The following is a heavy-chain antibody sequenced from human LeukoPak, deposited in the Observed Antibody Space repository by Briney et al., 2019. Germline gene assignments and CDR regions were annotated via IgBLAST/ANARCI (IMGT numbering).Heavy chain of an antibody. D-gene: IGHD5-24*01. V-gene: IGHV4-39*07. CDR1: GGSISSSSYY. Sequence: SETLSLTCTVSGGSISSSSYYWGWIRQPPGKGLEWIESIYYSGSTYYNPSLKSRVTISVDTSKNQFSLKLSSVTAADTAVYYCARDGYNYNFDYWGQGTLVTVSS. CDR3: ARDGYNYNFDY. J-gene: IGHJ4*02. CDR2: IYYSGST.